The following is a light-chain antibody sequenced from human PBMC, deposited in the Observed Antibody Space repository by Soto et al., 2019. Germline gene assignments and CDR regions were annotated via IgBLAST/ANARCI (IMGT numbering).Light chain of an antibody. J-gene: IGLJ1*01. CDR2: EVS. CDR1: SSDIGAYNY. CDR3: SAYTVSRTYV. V-gene: IGLV2-14*01. Sequence: QSALTQPASVSGSPGQSITISCTGSSSDIGAYNYVSWFQQYPGKAPKLIISEVSNRPSGVSNRFSGSKSGTAASLTISGLQGEDEADYYCSAYTVSRTYVFGTGTKVTVL.